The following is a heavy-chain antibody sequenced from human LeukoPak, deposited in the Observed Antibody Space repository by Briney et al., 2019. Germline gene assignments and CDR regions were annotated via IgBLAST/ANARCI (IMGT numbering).Heavy chain of an antibody. CDR2: IYYSGST. V-gene: IGHV4-31*03. Sequence: PSETLSLTCTVSGGSISGGGYYWSWIRQHPGKGLEWIGYIYYSGSTYYNPSLKSRVTISVDTSKNQFSLNLSSVTAADTAVYYCARQGSVGATPLDYWGQGILVTVSS. D-gene: IGHD1-26*01. CDR1: GGSISGGGYY. CDR3: ARQGSVGATPLDY. J-gene: IGHJ4*02.